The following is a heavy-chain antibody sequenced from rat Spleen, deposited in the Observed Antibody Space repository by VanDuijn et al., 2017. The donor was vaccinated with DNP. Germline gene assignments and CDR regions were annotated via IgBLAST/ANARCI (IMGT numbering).Heavy chain of an antibody. D-gene: IGHD1-2*01. J-gene: IGHJ4*01. CDR2: INKDSSTI. Sequence: EVKLVESGGGLVQPGRSXXLSCAAXXXNXXXNWXXXVRXXXGXGXEWIGKINKDSSTINYKPSLKEKFTISRDNAQNTLYLQMSKLGSEDTAIYYCARGRLYPHYAMDAWGQGTSVTVSS. CDR1: XXNXXXNW. CDR3: ARGRLYPHYAMDA. V-gene: IGHV4-2*01.